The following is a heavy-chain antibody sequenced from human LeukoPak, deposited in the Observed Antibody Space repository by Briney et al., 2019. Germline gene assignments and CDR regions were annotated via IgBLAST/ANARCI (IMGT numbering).Heavy chain of an antibody. J-gene: IGHJ4*02. V-gene: IGHV3-48*03. Sequence: GGSLRLSCAASGFTFSSYGMNWVRQAPGKGLEWISYISRSGSTRYYADSVKGRFTISRDNAKNSLYLQMNSLGAEDTAVYYCARDRGAGDIYFDYWGQGTPVTVSS. CDR2: ISRSGSTR. D-gene: IGHD2-21*02. CDR1: GFTFSSYG. CDR3: ARDRGAGDIYFDY.